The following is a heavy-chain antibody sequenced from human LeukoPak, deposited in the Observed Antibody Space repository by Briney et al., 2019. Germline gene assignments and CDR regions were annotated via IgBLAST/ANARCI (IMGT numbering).Heavy chain of an antibody. CDR3: AKDQQAIFDY. J-gene: IGHJ4*02. CDR1: GFTFSIYA. CDR2: ISGSGGST. D-gene: IGHD2-2*01. V-gene: IGHV3-23*01. Sequence: GGSLRLSCAAFGFTFSIYAMSWVRQAPGKGLEWVSAISGSGGSTYYADSVKGRFTISRDNSKNTLYLQMNSLRAEDTAVYYCAKDQQAIFDYWGQGTLVTVSS.